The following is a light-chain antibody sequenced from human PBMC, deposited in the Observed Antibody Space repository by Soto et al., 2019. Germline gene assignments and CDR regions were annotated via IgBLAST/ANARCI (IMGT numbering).Light chain of an antibody. V-gene: IGKV1-17*01. CDR3: LQHDTSPLT. CDR2: GTS. CDR1: QGIRNN. Sequence: DIQMTQSPSSLFASVGDRVTITCRASQGIRNNLGWYQQKPGKAPKRLIYGTSNLQYGAPSRFSGSGSGTEFTLTITSLQHEDFATYYCLQHDTSPLTFGQGTKVEIK. J-gene: IGKJ1*01.